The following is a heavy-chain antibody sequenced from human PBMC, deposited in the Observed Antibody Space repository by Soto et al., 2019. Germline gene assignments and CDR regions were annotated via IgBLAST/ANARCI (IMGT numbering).Heavy chain of an antibody. CDR1: GFTFSSYG. J-gene: IGHJ4*02. CDR2: IWYDGSNK. V-gene: IGHV3-33*01. Sequence: GGSLRLSCAASGFTFSSYGMHWVRQAPGKGLEWVAVIWYDGSNKYYADSVKGRFTISRDNSKNALYLQMNSLRAADTAVYYCAGHYSRSWVYNYWGPGTLVTVSS. CDR3: AGHYSRSWVYNY. D-gene: IGHD6-6*01.